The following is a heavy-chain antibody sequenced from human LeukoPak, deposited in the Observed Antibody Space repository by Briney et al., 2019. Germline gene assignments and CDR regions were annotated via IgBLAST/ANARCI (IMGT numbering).Heavy chain of an antibody. CDR3: ASSYTTSFAYYYYMDV. V-gene: IGHV3-21*01. CDR2: ISSSSSYI. CDR1: GFTFSSYT. Sequence: GGSLRLSCAASGFTFSSYTMNWVRQAPGKGLDWVSSISSSSSYIYYADSVKGRFTISRDNAKSSLYLQMNSLRAEDTAVYYCASSYTTSFAYYYYMDVWGKGTTVTVSS. J-gene: IGHJ6*03. D-gene: IGHD6-6*01.